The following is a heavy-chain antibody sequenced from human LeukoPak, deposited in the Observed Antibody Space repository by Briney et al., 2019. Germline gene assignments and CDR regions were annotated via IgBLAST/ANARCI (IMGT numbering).Heavy chain of an antibody. CDR2: IWYDGSNK. J-gene: IGHJ4*02. V-gene: IGHV3-33*01. D-gene: IGHD6-6*01. Sequence: GGSLRLSCAASGFTFSSYGMHWVRQAPGKGLEWEAVIWYDGSNKYYADSVKGRFTISRDNSKNTLYLQMNSLRAEDTAVYYCARDYKAEQLGAFDYWGQGTLVTVSS. CDR3: ARDYKAEQLGAFDY. CDR1: GFTFSSYG.